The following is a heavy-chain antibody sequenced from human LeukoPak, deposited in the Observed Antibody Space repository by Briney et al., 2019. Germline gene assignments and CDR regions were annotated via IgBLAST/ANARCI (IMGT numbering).Heavy chain of an antibody. D-gene: IGHD2-8*01. V-gene: IGHV3-7*01. CDR2: IKQDGSEK. Sequence: EWVANIKQDGSEKNYVDSVKGRFTISRDNAKSSLFLQMNDLRAEDTAVYYCAKGGRGNGEVYWGQGTLVTVSS. CDR3: AKGGRGNGEVY. J-gene: IGHJ4*02.